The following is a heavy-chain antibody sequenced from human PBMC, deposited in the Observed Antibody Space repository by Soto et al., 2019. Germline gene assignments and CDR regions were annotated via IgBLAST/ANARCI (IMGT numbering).Heavy chain of an antibody. V-gene: IGHV4-39*01. J-gene: IGHJ4*02. CDR1: GGSISSSSYY. Sequence: SETLSLTCTVSGGSISSSSYYWGWIRQPPGKGLEWIGSIYYSGSTYYNPSLKSRVTISVDTSKNQFSLKLSSVTAADTAVYYCARLILSALFDYWGQGTLVTVSS. CDR3: ARLILSALFDY. CDR2: IYYSGST. D-gene: IGHD2-2*01.